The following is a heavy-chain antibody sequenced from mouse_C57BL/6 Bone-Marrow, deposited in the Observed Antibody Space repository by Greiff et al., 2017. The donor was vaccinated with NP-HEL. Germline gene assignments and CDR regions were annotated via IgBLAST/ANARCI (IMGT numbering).Heavy chain of an antibody. D-gene: IGHD2-3*01. CDR3: AYDGYYEGVYYAMDY. V-gene: IGHV1-52*01. CDR2: IDPSDSET. Sequence: QVHVKQPGAELVRPGSSVKLSCKASGYTFTSYWMQWVKQRPIQGLEWIGNIDPSDSETHYNQKFKDKATLTVDKSSSTAYMQLSSLTSEDSAVYYCAYDGYYEGVYYAMDYWGQGTSVTVSS. CDR1: GYTFTSYW. J-gene: IGHJ4*01.